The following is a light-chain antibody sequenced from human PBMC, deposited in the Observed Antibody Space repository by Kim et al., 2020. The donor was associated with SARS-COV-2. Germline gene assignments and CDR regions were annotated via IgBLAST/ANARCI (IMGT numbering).Light chain of an antibody. J-gene: IGLJ1*01. CDR1: SSDVVGYNY. Sequence: QSITISCTGTSSDVVGYNYVSWYQQHPGKAPKVIIYDVSNRLSGVSNRFSGSKSGNTASLTISGLQAEDEADYYCSSYTRTSTNYVFGTGTKVTVL. V-gene: IGLV2-14*03. CDR3: SSYTRTSTNYV. CDR2: DVS.